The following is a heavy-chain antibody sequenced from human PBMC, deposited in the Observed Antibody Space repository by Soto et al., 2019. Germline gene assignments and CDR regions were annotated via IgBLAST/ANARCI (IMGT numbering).Heavy chain of an antibody. CDR1: GYTFTGYY. J-gene: IGHJ6*02. D-gene: IGHD4-17*01. V-gene: IGHV1-2*04. Sequence: ASVKVSCKASGYTFTGYYMHWVRQAPGQGLEWMGWINPNSGGTNYAQKFQGWVTMTRDTSISTAYMELSRLRSDDTAVYYCAKSSSTDYGDYENHYYYGMDVWGQGTTVTVSS. CDR3: AKSSSTDYGDYENHYYYGMDV. CDR2: INPNSGGT.